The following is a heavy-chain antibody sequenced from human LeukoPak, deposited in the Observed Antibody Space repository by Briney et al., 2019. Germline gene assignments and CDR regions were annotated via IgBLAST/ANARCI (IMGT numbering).Heavy chain of an antibody. V-gene: IGHV1-69*05. CDR1: GYTFSSYA. D-gene: IGHD4-23*01. CDR3: AREADYGGNSYWFGP. Sequence: SVKVSCKASGYTFSSYAISWVRQPPGQGLEWMGRIIPIFGTANYAQKFQGRVTITTDESTSTAYMELSSLRSEDTAVYYCAREADYGGNSYWFGPWGQGTLVTVSS. J-gene: IGHJ5*02. CDR2: IIPIFGTA.